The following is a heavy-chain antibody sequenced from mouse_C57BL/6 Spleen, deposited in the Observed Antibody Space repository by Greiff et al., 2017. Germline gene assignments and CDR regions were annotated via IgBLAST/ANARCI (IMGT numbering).Heavy chain of an antibody. CDR3: ASPITTVVATGDY. D-gene: IGHD1-1*01. CDR1: GYTFTSYG. CDR2: IYPRSGNT. V-gene: IGHV1-81*01. Sequence: QVQLQQSGAELARPGASVKLSCKASGYTFTSYGISWVKQRTGQGLEWIGEIYPRSGNTYYNEKFKGKATLTADKSSSTAYMELRSLTSEDSAVYFCASPITTVVATGDYWGQGTTLTVSS. J-gene: IGHJ2*01.